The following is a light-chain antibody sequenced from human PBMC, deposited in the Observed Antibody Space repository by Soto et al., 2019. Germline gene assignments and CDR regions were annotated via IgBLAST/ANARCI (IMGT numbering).Light chain of an antibody. CDR3: QQYYSYPWT. J-gene: IGKJ1*01. Sequence: IQMTQSPSSVSASLGDRVTMTCLASQAIDSWLAWYQQKPGKAPKLLIYAASTLQSGVPSRFSGSGSGTDFTLTISCLQSEDFATYYCQQYYSYPWTFGQGTKVDIK. V-gene: IGKV1-8*01. CDR1: QAIDSW. CDR2: AAS.